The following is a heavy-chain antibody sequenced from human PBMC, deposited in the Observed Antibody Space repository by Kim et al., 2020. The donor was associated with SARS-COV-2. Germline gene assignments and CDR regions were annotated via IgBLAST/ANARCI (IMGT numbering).Heavy chain of an antibody. CDR1: GYTFTSYA. D-gene: IGHD3-9*01. J-gene: IGHJ4*02. CDR2: INAGNGNT. Sequence: ASVKVSCKASGYTFTSYAMHWVRHAPGQRLEWMGWINAGNGNTKYSQKFQGRVTITRDTSASTAYMELSSLRSEDTAVYYCAREAVDYDILTGDIGYYFDYWGQGTLVTVSS. V-gene: IGHV1-3*01. CDR3: AREAVDYDILTGDIGYYFDY.